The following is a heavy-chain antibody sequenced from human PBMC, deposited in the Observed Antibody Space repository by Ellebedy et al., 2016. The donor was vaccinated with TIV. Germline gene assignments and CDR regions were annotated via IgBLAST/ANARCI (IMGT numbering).Heavy chain of an antibody. V-gene: IGHV3-48*01. CDR1: GFDFRYYS. CDR2: ISSSSGTI. D-gene: IGHD1-7*01. CDR3: AKDREGPHNWNSIAYYGMDV. Sequence: GESLKISCSASGFDFRYYSMDWVRQAPGKGLEWISYISSSSGTIYYADSVKGRFTISRDNSKNTVYLQMNSLRGDDTAVYYCAKDREGPHNWNSIAYYGMDVWGQGTTVTVSS. J-gene: IGHJ6*02.